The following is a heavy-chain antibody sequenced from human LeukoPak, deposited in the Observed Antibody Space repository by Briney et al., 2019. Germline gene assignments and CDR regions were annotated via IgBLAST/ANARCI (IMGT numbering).Heavy chain of an antibody. J-gene: IGHJ5*02. Sequence: ASVKVSCKASGYTFTDYYMHWVRQAPGQGLEWMGWINANRGGTNYAQRFQGRVTMTRDTSITTAYMELSRLKSDDTAIYYCARGPRFDPWGQGTLVTVSS. CDR3: ARGPRFDP. CDR1: GYTFTDYY. V-gene: IGHV1-2*02. CDR2: INANRGGT.